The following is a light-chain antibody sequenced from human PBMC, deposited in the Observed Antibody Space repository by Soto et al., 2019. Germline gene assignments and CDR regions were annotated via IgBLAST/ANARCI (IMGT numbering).Light chain of an antibody. CDR3: QQYGSSAPWM. V-gene: IGKV3-20*01. J-gene: IGKJ1*01. CDR1: QSVSSSY. Sequence: EIVLTQSPGTLSLSPGERATLSCRASQSVSSSYLAWYQQKPGQAPRLLIYGASSRATGIPARVSGSGSGTDFTLTISRLEPEDFAVYYCQQYGSSAPWMFGQGTKVEIK. CDR2: GAS.